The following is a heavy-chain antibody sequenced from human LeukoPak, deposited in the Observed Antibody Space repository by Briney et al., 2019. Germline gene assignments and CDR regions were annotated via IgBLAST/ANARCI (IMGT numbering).Heavy chain of an antibody. V-gene: IGHV4-30-4*01. J-gene: IGHJ5*02. CDR2: IYYSGGT. D-gene: IGHD3-3*01. CDR3: ASAPTYCDFWSGYPWFDP. Sequence: SETLSLTCTVSGGSISSGDYYWSWIRQPPGKGLEWIGYIYYSGGTYYNPSLKSRVTISVDTSKNQFSLKLSSVTAADTAVYYCASAPTYCDFWSGYPWFDPWGQGTLVTVSS. CDR1: GGSISSGDYY.